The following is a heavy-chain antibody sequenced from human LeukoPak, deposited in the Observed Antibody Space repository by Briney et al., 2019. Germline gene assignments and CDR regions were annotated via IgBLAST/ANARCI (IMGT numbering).Heavy chain of an antibody. D-gene: IGHD6-19*01. Sequence: SETLSLTCSVSGRSISSYYWSWIRQPAGKGLEWIGRIYSSGNTNDNPSLKSRVTMSVDTSKNQFSLKLSSVTAADTAVYYCASGRGSSGWYADYWGQGTLVTVSS. J-gene: IGHJ4*02. CDR1: GRSISSYY. CDR3: ASGRGSSGWYADY. V-gene: IGHV4-4*07. CDR2: IYSSGNT.